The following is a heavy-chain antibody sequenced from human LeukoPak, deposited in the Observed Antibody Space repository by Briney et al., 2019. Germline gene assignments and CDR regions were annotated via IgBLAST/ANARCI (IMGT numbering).Heavy chain of an antibody. CDR1: GGSISSGSYY. CDR3: ASHSGGNSEVFDY. J-gene: IGHJ4*02. CDR2: IYTSGST. V-gene: IGHV4-61*02. Sequence: SQTLSLTCTVSGGSISSGSYYWSWIRQPAGKGLEWIGRIYTSGSTNYNPSLKSRLTISVDTSKNQFSLKVRSVTAADTAVYYCASHSGGNSEVFDYWGQGTLVTVSS. D-gene: IGHD4-23*01.